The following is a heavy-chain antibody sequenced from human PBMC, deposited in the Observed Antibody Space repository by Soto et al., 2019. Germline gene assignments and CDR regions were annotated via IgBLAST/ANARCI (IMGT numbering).Heavy chain of an antibody. CDR1: GYTFTSYG. CDR3: ASGYCSGGSCYPEYYYFMDV. D-gene: IGHD2-15*01. CDR2: ISAYNGNT. Sequence: GASVKVSCKASGYTFTSYGISWVRQAPGQGLEWTGWISAYNGNTNYAQKLQGRVTMTTDTSTSTAYMELRSLRSDDTAVYYCASGYCSGGSCYPEYYYFMDVWGKGTTVTVSS. V-gene: IGHV1-18*01. J-gene: IGHJ6*03.